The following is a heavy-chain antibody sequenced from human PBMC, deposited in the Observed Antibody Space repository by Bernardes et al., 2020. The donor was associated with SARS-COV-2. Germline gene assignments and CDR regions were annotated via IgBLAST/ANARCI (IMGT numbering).Heavy chain of an antibody. Sequence: SETLSLTCAVSGDSISSSDWWSWVRQPPEKGLEWIGEIYHIGSTYYNPSLKSRVTISVDKSKNQFSLNLRSVTAADTAVYYCVRVVLIGPTPRDLESHRFDSWGQGSLVIVSS. CDR1: GDSISSSDW. J-gene: IGHJ5*01. D-gene: IGHD3-16*01. CDR2: IYHIGST. V-gene: IGHV4-4*02. CDR3: VRVVLIGPTPRDLESHRFDS.